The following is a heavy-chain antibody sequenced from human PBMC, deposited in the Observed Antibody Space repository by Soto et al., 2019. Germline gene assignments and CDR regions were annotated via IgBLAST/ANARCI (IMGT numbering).Heavy chain of an antibody. CDR1: GYTFTSSD. D-gene: IGHD6-19*01. J-gene: IGHJ4*02. V-gene: IGHV1-8*01. CDR2: MNPNNGNT. Sequence: QVKLVQSGAEVKKPGASVKVSCKASGYTFTSSDINWVRQATGQGLEWMGWMNPNNGNTGYALEWQGRVTMTRATSITTAYLELSSLTSDVTAIYCSATSGSGWYLYWGQGTLVTVAS. CDR3: ATSGSGWYLY.